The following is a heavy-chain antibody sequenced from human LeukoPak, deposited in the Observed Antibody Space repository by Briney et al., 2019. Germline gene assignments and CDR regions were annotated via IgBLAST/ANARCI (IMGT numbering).Heavy chain of an antibody. Sequence: GGSLRLSCAASGFTFSSYWMHWVRQAPGKGLVWVSRINSDGSSTSYADSVKGRFTISRDNAKNTLYLQMNSLRAEDTAVYYCAKEGGSDAFDIWGQGTMVTVSS. CDR2: INSDGSST. D-gene: IGHD3-16*01. V-gene: IGHV3-74*01. CDR3: AKEGGSDAFDI. J-gene: IGHJ3*02. CDR1: GFTFSSYW.